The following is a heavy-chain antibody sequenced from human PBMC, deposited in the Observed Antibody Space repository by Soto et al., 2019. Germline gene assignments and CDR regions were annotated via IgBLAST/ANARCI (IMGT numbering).Heavy chain of an antibody. Sequence: EVQLLESGGGLVQPGGSLSLSCAASGFTFNTYAMSWVRQSPGKGLEWVSAISDSGGRTYYAASVRGRFTISRDNSRDTLSLQMTSLRDEDTAVYFCVKEVVNSGWTHFDFWGQGTLVTVSS. CDR3: VKEVVNSGWTHFDF. V-gene: IGHV3-23*01. CDR2: ISDSGGRT. CDR1: GFTFNTYA. D-gene: IGHD6-19*01. J-gene: IGHJ4*02.